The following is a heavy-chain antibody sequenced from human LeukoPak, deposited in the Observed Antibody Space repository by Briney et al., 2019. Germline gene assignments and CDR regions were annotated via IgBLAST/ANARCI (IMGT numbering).Heavy chain of an antibody. CDR3: AKGAVVIPAAGIWFDP. Sequence: GGSLRLSCAASGFTFSSYAMSWVRQAPGKGLEWVSAISGSGGSTYYADSVKGRFTISRDNSKNTLYLQMNSLRAEDTAVYYCAKGAVVIPAAGIWFDPWGQGTLVTVSS. J-gene: IGHJ5*02. V-gene: IGHV3-23*01. CDR1: GFTFSSYA. CDR2: ISGSGGST. D-gene: IGHD2-2*01.